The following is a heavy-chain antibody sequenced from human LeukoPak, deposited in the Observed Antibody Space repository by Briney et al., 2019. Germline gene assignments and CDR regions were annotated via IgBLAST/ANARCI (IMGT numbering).Heavy chain of an antibody. D-gene: IGHD6-19*01. CDR2: TYYRSNLYN. V-gene: IGHV6-1*01. CDR3: ARDFGTTGWHTFDY. Sequence: SQTLSLTCVVSGDSFSSQNGAWNWIRQSPSRGLEWLVRTYYRSNLYNDYAESMEGRMTISQDTSKHQYSLHLNSVTPDDTAVYYCARDFGTTGWHTFDYWGQGTLVTVSS. J-gene: IGHJ4*02. CDR1: GDSFSSQNGA.